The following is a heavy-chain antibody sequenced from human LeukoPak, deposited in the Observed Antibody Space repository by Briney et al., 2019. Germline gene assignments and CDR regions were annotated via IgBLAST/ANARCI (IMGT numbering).Heavy chain of an antibody. V-gene: IGHV3-7*01. D-gene: IGHD6-6*01. CDR2: IKQDGSEK. CDR1: GFTFSSYW. CDR3: ARGRGKAARRYYYYMDV. Sequence: GGSLRLSCAASGFTFSSYWMSWVRQAPGKGLEWVANIKQDGSEKYYVDSVKGRFTISRDNAKNSLYLQMNSLRAADTAVYYCARGRGKAARRYYYYMDVWGKGTTVTVSS. J-gene: IGHJ6*03.